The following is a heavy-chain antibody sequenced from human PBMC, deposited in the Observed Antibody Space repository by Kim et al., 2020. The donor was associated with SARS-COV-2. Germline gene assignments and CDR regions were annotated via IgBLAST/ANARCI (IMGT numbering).Heavy chain of an antibody. J-gene: IGHJ6*02. CDR3: AGGVLNDYGDYSDYYGLDV. CDR2: IYYSGST. Sequence: SETLSLTCTVSGGSIDTNSYYWGWVRQPPGKGLEWIGIIYYSGSTYYNPSLKTRVTISVDTSKNQLSLELTSGTAADTAVYYCAGGVLNDYGDYSDYYGLDVWGQGTTVAVSS. V-gene: IGHV4-39*01. CDR1: GGSIDTNSYY. D-gene: IGHD4-17*01.